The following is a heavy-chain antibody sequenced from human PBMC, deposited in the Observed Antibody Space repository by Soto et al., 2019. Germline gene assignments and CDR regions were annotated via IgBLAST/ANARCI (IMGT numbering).Heavy chain of an antibody. CDR3: AADSPNYDFWSGYSESQFDY. J-gene: IGHJ4*02. V-gene: IGHV1-58*01. CDR2: IVVGSGNT. D-gene: IGHD3-3*01. Sequence: ASVKVSCKASGFTFTSSAVQWVRQARGQSLVWIGWIVVGSGNTNYAQKFQERVTITRDMSTSTAYMELSSLRSEDTAVYYCAADSPNYDFWSGYSESQFDYWGQGTLVTVSS. CDR1: GFTFTSSA.